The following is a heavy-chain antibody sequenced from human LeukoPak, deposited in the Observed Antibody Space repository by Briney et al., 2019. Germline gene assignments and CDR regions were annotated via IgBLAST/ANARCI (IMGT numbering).Heavy chain of an antibody. CDR2: IYPGDSDT. CDR1: GYSFTSYW. D-gene: IGHD6-19*01. CDR3: ARPEGRAYSSGWYGGY. V-gene: IGHV5-51*01. Sequence: GASLKISCKGSGYSFTSYWIGWVRQIPGKGLEWMGIIYPGDSDTRYSPSFQGQVTISADKSISTAYLQWSSLKASDTAMYYCARPEGRAYSSGWYGGYWGQGTLVTVSS. J-gene: IGHJ4*02.